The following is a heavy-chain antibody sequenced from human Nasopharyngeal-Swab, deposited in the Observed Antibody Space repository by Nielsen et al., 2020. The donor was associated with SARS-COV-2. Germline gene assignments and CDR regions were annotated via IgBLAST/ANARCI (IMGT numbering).Heavy chain of an antibody. Sequence: SETLSLTCTVSGGSISSYYWSWIRQPPGKGLEWIGYIYYSGSTYYNPSLKGRVTISVDTSKNQFSLKLSSVTAADTAVYYCARQQWLVYFDYWGQGTLVTVSS. J-gene: IGHJ4*02. V-gene: IGHV4-59*04. CDR1: GGSISSYY. CDR3: ARQQWLVYFDY. CDR2: IYYSGST. D-gene: IGHD6-19*01.